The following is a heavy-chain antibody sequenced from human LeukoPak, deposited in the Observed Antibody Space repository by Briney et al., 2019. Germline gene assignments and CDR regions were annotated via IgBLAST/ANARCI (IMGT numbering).Heavy chain of an antibody. Sequence: SETLSLTCTVSGGSISTYYWSWIRQPPGKGLECIGYISYSGSTSYNPSLKSRVTISVDTSKNQFSLKLTSVTAADTAVYYCARLGTIMVRGVIITNWFDPWGQGTLVTVSS. D-gene: IGHD3-10*01. CDR3: ARLGTIMVRGVIITNWFDP. J-gene: IGHJ5*02. CDR1: GGSISTYY. V-gene: IGHV4-59*08. CDR2: ISYSGST.